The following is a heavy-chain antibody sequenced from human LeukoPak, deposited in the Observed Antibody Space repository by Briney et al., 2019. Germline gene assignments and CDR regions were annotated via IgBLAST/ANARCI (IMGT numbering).Heavy chain of an antibody. D-gene: IGHD3-3*01. CDR1: GFTFSSYG. CDR3: AREFYDFWTHYYYYMDV. CDR2: IWYDGSNK. Sequence: GGSLRLSCAASGFTFSSYGMHWVRQAPGKGLEWVAVIWYDGSNKYYADSVKGRFTISSDNSKNTLYLQMNSLRAEDTAVYYCAREFYDFWTHYYYYMDVWGKGTTVTVSS. V-gene: IGHV3-33*01. J-gene: IGHJ6*03.